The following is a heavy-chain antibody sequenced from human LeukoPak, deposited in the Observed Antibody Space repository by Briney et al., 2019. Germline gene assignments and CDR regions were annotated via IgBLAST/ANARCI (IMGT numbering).Heavy chain of an antibody. Sequence: SVKVSCKASGFSFTGSVIQWVRQARGQRLEWIGWIVVGSGNTNYAQKFQERVTITRDRSTSTAYMELSRLRSDDTAVYYCARDRWISGYCSGGSCYGGLEDYWGQGTLVTVSS. CDR1: GFSFTGSV. J-gene: IGHJ4*02. D-gene: IGHD2-15*01. V-gene: IGHV1-58*02. CDR3: ARDRWISGYCSGGSCYGGLEDY. CDR2: IVVGSGNT.